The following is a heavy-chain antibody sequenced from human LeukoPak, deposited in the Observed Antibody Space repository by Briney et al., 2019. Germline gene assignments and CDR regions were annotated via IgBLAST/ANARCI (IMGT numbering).Heavy chain of an antibody. CDR2: ISYDGSNK. Sequence: PGGSLRLSCAASGFTFSSYAMHWVRQAPGKGLEWVVVISYDGSNKYYADSVKGRFTISRDNSKNTLYLQMNSLRAEDTAVYYCARFSAAEDAFDIWGQGTMVTVSS. CDR1: GFTFSSYA. J-gene: IGHJ3*02. CDR3: ARFSAAEDAFDI. V-gene: IGHV3-30-3*01. D-gene: IGHD6-13*01.